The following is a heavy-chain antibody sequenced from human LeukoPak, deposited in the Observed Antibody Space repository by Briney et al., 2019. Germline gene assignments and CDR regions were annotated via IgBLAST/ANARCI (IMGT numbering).Heavy chain of an antibody. J-gene: IGHJ4*02. D-gene: IGHD4-17*01. CDR1: RFTVSSND. Sequence: PGGSLRVSCAASRFTVSSNDMSWVRQAPGKGLECISVIYSGGSTDYADSVKGRLTISRDNSKNTLYLQMNSLRAEDTAVYYCARVVDHDYGDYYLDYWGQGTLVTVSS. CDR2: IYSGGST. V-gene: IGHV3-53*01. CDR3: ARVVDHDYGDYYLDY.